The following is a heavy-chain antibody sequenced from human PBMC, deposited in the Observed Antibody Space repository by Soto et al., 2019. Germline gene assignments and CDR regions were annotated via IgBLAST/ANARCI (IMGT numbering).Heavy chain of an antibody. V-gene: IGHV1-8*01. D-gene: IGHD5-12*01. CDR3: ARGHSGYDFSAFDI. CDR1: GYTFTSYD. CDR2: MNPNSGNT. Sequence: ASVKVSCKASGYTFTSYDINWVRQATGQGLEWMGWMNPNSGNTGYAQKFQGRVTMTRNTSISTAYMELSSLRSEDTAVYYCARGHSGYDFSAFDIWGQGTMVTVSS. J-gene: IGHJ3*02.